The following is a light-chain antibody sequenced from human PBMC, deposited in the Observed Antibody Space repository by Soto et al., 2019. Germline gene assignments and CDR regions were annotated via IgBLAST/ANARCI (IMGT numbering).Light chain of an antibody. Sequence: EVVMTQSPATLSVSPGERVTFSCRASQSVTTNLAWYQHKPGQSPRLLISDASTGASGIPPRFSGSGSGTEFTITIDRLQSADFAVYYCQQYDRWPVTVGGGTKVEIK. V-gene: IGKV3-15*01. J-gene: IGKJ4*01. CDR3: QQYDRWPVT. CDR2: DAS. CDR1: QSVTTN.